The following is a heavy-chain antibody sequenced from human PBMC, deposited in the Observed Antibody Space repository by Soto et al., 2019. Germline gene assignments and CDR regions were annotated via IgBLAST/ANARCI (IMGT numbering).Heavy chain of an antibody. V-gene: IGHV1-18*01. Sequence: ASVKVSCKASGYTFTSYGISWVRQAPGQGLEWMGWISAYNGNTNYAQKLQGRVTMTTDTSTSTAYMELRSLRSDDTAVYYCARDLGGAMVRGVTDEAFDIWGQGTMVTVSS. D-gene: IGHD3-10*01. CDR2: ISAYNGNT. J-gene: IGHJ3*02. CDR1: GYTFTSYG. CDR3: ARDLGGAMVRGVTDEAFDI.